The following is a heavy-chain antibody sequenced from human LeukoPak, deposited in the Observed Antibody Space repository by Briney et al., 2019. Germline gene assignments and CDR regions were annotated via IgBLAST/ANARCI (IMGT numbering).Heavy chain of an antibody. CDR3: ARDGEPGAYPPIPLNWFDP. Sequence: SETLSLTCTVSGDSIRTTRYSWNWIRQPPGEGLEWIGSFLFSEGSYYNPSLKSRADISLDASMNQFSLKLTSVTAADTAVYFCARDGEPGAYPPIPLNWFDPWGQGTLVIVSS. J-gene: IGHJ5*02. CDR2: FLFSEGS. CDR1: GDSIRTTRYS. D-gene: IGHD3-10*01. V-gene: IGHV4-39*07.